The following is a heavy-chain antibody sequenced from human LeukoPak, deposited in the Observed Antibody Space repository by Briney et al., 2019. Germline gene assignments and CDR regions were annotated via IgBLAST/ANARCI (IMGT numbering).Heavy chain of an antibody. J-gene: IGHJ6*03. CDR1: GGSISSSSYY. Sequence: SETLSLTCTVSGGSISSSSYYWGWIRQPPGKGLEWIGSIYYSGSTYYNPSLKSRVTISVDTSKNQFSLKLSSVTAADTAVYYCARTTTVTTYYYYMDVWGKGTMVTVSS. V-gene: IGHV4-39*07. CDR2: IYYSGST. D-gene: IGHD4-17*01. CDR3: ARTTTVTTYYYYMDV.